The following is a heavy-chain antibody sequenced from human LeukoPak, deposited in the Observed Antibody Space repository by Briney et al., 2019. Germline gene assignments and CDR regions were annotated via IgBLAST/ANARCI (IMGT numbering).Heavy chain of an antibody. CDR3: AKASSRYFDWLFY. CDR1: GFTFSSYD. Sequence: GGSLRLSCAASGFTFSSYDMHWVRQAPGKGLEWVAFIRYDGSNKYYADSVKGRFTISRDNSKNTLYLQMNSLRAEDTAVYYCAKASSRYFDWLFYWGQGTLVTVSS. J-gene: IGHJ4*02. CDR2: IRYDGSNK. D-gene: IGHD3-9*01. V-gene: IGHV3-30*02.